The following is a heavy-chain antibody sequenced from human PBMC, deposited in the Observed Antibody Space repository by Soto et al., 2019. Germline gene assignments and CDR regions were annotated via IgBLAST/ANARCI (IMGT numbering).Heavy chain of an antibody. CDR2: IYHSGSS. V-gene: IGHV4-30-4*01. Sequence: SETLSLTCTVSGGSLSSGTYYWSWIRQPPGKGLEWIGYIYHSGSSQSNPSLKSRVTISIDTSKNQFSLELRSVTAADTAVYYCARDLLDTTVDYYFDSWGPGRLVTVSA. D-gene: IGHD4-17*01. J-gene: IGHJ4*02. CDR1: GGSLSSGTYY. CDR3: ARDLLDTTVDYYFDS.